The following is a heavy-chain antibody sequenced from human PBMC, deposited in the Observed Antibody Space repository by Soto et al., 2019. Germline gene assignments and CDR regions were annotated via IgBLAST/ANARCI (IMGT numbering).Heavy chain of an antibody. V-gene: IGHV4-59*01. CDR2: IHYNGGT. D-gene: IGHD4-17*01. Sequence: LSLTCTVSGGSINGYYWSWIRQLPGKGLECIGYIHYNGGTSYSPSLKSRVTVSVDTSKNQFSLKLSSVTAADTAVYYCARNHYGDPPLKNWFEPWGQGSLVTVSS. J-gene: IGHJ5*02. CDR1: GGSINGYY. CDR3: ARNHYGDPPLKNWFEP.